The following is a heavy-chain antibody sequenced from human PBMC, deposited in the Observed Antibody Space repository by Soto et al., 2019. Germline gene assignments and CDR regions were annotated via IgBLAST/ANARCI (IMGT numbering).Heavy chain of an antibody. V-gene: IGHV5-10-1*01. CDR1: GYSFTGYW. CDR3: ASPGPSPAATDYYYYGMDV. D-gene: IGHD2-2*01. CDR2: IDPSDSYT. J-gene: IGHJ6*02. Sequence: GESLKISCKGSGYSFTGYWISWVRQMPGKGLEWMGRIDPSDSYTNYSPSFQGHVTISADKSISTAYLQWSSLKASDTAMYYCASPGPSPAATDYYYYGMDVWGQGTTVTVSS.